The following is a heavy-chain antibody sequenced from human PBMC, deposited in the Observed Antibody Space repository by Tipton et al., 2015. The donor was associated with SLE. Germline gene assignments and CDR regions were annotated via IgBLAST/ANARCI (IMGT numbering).Heavy chain of an antibody. CDR1: GGSFSGYY. V-gene: IGHV4-34*01. D-gene: IGHD6-13*01. Sequence: GLVKPSETLSLTCAVYGGSFSGYYWSWIRQPPGKGLEWIGSIYYSGSTYYNPSLKSRVTISVDTSKNQFSLKLSSVTAADTAVYYCAAAAGRAGAYWGQGTLVTVSS. J-gene: IGHJ4*02. CDR3: AAAAGRAGAY. CDR2: IYYSGST.